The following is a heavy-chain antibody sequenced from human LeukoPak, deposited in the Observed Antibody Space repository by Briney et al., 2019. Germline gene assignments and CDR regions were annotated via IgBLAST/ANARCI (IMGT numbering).Heavy chain of an antibody. V-gene: IGHV3-30*02. D-gene: IGHD5-18*01. CDR1: GFTLSSYG. J-gene: IGHJ4*02. CDR2: IRYDGSNK. Sequence: PGGSLRLSCAASGFTLSSYGMHWIRQAPDKRLEWVAFIRYDGSNKNYADSVKGRFTISRDNSKNTLFLQMNSLRPEDMAVYYCAKDRNGYSSTFDYWGQGTLVTVSS. CDR3: AKDRNGYSSTFDY.